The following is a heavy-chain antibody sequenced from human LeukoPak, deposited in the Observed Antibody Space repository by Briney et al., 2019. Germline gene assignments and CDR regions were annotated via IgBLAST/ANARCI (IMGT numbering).Heavy chain of an antibody. D-gene: IGHD3-10*01. CDR2: IYAGGST. CDR3: ATAGSSELLWDYAMDV. Sequence: PGGSLRLSCAASGFTFSSNYMSGVGQAPGKGLEGVSLIYAGGSTYYADAVKGRFTISRHNSKNTLHLQMNSLRVEDTAVYYCATAGSSELLWDYAMDVWGQGTTVTVSS. CDR1: GFTFSSNY. V-gene: IGHV3-53*04. J-gene: IGHJ6*02.